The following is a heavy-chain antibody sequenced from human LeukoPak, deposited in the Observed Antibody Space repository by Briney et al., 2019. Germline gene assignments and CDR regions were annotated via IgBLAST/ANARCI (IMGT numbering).Heavy chain of an antibody. J-gene: IGHJ2*01. CDR2: ISTASNP. CDR1: GFTVRSYD. V-gene: IGHV3-13*05. D-gene: IGHD7-27*01. CDR3: ARELGIEGYWYFDL. Sequence: GGSLRLSCAASGFTVRSYDMHWVRQVAGKGLEWVSAISTASNPHYAASVQGRFTIFRANAEDSLYLQMNSLSAEDTAVYYCARELGIEGYWYFDLWGRGTLVTVSS.